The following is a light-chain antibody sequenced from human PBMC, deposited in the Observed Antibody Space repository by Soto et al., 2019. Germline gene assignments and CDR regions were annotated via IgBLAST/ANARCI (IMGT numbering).Light chain of an antibody. Sequence: EIVMTQSPATLSVSPGERATLSCRASQSVSSNLAWYQQKPGQAPRILIYGASTRATGIPARFSGSGSGTEFTLTISSLQSEDFAVYYCQQYNNWPQTCGQGTKVEIK. J-gene: IGKJ1*01. CDR3: QQYNNWPQT. CDR1: QSVSSN. V-gene: IGKV3-15*01. CDR2: GAS.